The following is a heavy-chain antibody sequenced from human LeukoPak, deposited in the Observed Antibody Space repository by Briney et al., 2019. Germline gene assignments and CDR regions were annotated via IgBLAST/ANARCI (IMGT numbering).Heavy chain of an antibody. J-gene: IGHJ4*02. D-gene: IGHD4-23*01. CDR2: ITWNSGSK. CDR1: GFTFDDYA. CDR3: AITRPLRWPSYGTDY. V-gene: IGHV3-9*01. Sequence: GGSLRLSCAASGFTFDDYAMYWVRQAPGKGREWVSSITWNSGSKVYADSVKGRFTISRDNAKNSLYLQMNSLRAEDTAVYYCAITRPLRWPSYGTDYWGQGTLVTVSS.